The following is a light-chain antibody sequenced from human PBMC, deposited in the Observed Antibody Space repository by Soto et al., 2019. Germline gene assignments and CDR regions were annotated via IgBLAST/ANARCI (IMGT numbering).Light chain of an antibody. CDR1: QSVGTY. J-gene: IGKJ5*01. CDR3: QHRAVWPVT. V-gene: IGKV3-11*01. CDR2: DAS. Sequence: EIVSTQSPATLSLSPGERATLSCRASQSVGTYLAWYQQKPGQAPRLFIYDASKRATDIPARFSGSGSGTDFTLTISGLEPEDFAVYYCQHRAVWPVTFGQGTRLE.